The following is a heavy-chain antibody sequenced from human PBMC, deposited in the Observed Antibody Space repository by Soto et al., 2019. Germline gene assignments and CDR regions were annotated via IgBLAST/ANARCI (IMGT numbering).Heavy chain of an antibody. Sequence: SETLSFTCAASGASIGSGGWWSWVRQPPGKGLEWIAEIFHDGNTNYSPSLKSRGTISVDKSQNQFSLNVYSVTAADTAVYYCGSHEGWTGPEQWREGTLVTVCS. CDR1: GASIGSGGW. D-gene: IGHD2-8*02. CDR2: IFHDGNT. V-gene: IGHV4-4*02. J-gene: IGHJ4*02. CDR3: GSHEGWTGPEQ.